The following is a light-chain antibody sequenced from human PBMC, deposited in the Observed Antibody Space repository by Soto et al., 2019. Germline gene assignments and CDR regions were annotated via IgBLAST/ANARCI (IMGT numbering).Light chain of an antibody. CDR3: QQYDRLPLT. Sequence: DIQMTQSPSSLSASVGDRVTITCQARQAISSSLSWYQQTPGKAPKLLIYDASNLETGVPSRFSASGSGADFTFTISSLQPEDIATYYCQQYDRLPLTFGRGTKVEIK. CDR2: DAS. V-gene: IGKV1-33*01. J-gene: IGKJ4*01. CDR1: QAISSS.